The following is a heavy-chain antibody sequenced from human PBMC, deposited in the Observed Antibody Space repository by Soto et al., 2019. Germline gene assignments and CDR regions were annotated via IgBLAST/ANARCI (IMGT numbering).Heavy chain of an antibody. V-gene: IGHV1-2*04. J-gene: IGHJ6*02. Sequence: QVHLVQSGAEVRKPGASVKVSCKASGYTFSDFSMHWVRQAPGQGLEWVGWMNPDTGGTNYAQKFQGWVTMTRDTSISTAYMELSRLRSDDTAVYYFARDPYTSSSGYYYGMDVWGQGTTVTVSS. CDR1: GYTFSDFS. CDR3: ARDPYTSSSGYYYGMDV. D-gene: IGHD6-13*01. CDR2: MNPDTGGT.